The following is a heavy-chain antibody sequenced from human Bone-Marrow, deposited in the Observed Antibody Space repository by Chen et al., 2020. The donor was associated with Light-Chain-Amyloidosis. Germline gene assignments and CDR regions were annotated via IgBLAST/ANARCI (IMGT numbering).Heavy chain of an antibody. D-gene: IGHD2-2*01. CDR2: IKSDGSAT. Sequence: EVQLVESGGGLVQPGGSLRLSCAASGFTFTDYWLPWVRQVPGKGLVWVARIKSDGSATNYADSVKGRFTVSRDNAKNTLYLQMKSLRAEDTAVYYCTRGDCTSTSCFLDFWGQGTLVTVSS. CDR3: TRGDCTSTSCFLDF. V-gene: IGHV3-74*01. J-gene: IGHJ4*02. CDR1: GFTFTDYW.